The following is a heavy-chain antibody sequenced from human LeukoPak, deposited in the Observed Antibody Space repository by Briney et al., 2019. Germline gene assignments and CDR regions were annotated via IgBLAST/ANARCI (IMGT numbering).Heavy chain of an antibody. Sequence: SETLSLTCTVSGGSISSYYWSWIRQPPGKGLEWIGYIYYSGSTNYNPSLKSRVTISVDTSKNQFSLKLSSVTAADTAVYYCARVKSGYYYYMDVWGKGTTVTISS. CDR3: ARVKSGYYYYMDV. D-gene: IGHD3-10*01. CDR1: GGSISSYY. V-gene: IGHV4-59*01. J-gene: IGHJ6*03. CDR2: IYYSGST.